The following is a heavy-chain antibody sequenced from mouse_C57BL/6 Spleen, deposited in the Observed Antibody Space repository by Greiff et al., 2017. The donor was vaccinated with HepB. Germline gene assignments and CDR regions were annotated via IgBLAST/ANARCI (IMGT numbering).Heavy chain of an antibody. CDR3: AGHEDTSKGPWFAY. J-gene: IGHJ3*01. V-gene: IGHV1-62-2*01. CDR1: GYTFTEYT. CDR2: FYPGSGSI. D-gene: IGHD1-3*01. Sequence: QVQLKQSGAELVKPGASVKLSCKASGYTFTEYTIHWVKQRSGQGLEWIGWFYPGSGSIKYNEKFKDKATLTADKSSSTVSMELSRLTSEDSAVYYWAGHEDTSKGPWFAYWGQGTLVTVSA.